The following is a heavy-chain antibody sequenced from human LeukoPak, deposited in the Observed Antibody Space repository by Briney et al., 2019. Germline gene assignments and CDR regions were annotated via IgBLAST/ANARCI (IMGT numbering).Heavy chain of an antibody. Sequence: GGSLRLSCAASGFTFSSYSMNWVRQAPGKGLEWVSSISSSSSYIYYADSVKGRFTISRDNAKNSLYLQMNSLRAEDTAVYYCARGAPLVQGVMIHYYYMDVWGKGTTVTVSS. CDR1: GFTFSSYS. V-gene: IGHV3-21*01. CDR3: ARGAPLVQGVMIHYYYMDV. CDR2: ISSSSSYI. D-gene: IGHD3-10*01. J-gene: IGHJ6*03.